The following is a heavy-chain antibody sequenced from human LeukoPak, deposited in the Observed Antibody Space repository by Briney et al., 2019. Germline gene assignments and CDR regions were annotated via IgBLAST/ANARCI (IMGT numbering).Heavy chain of an antibody. CDR1: GFTFSSYA. D-gene: IGHD3-3*01. J-gene: IGHJ4*02. CDR2: ISYDGSNK. CDR3: AKGASFKLRFLDVAFDY. V-gene: IGHV3-30-3*01. Sequence: GGSLRLSCAASGFTFSSYAMHWVRQAPGKGLEWVAVISYDGSNKYYADSVKGRFTISRDNSKNTLYLQMNSLRAEDMALYYCAKGASFKLRFLDVAFDYWGQGTLVTVSS.